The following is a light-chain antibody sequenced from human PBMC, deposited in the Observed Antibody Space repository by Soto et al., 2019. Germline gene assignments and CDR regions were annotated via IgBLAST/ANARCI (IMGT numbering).Light chain of an antibody. V-gene: IGKV3-20*01. J-gene: IGKJ3*01. CDR3: QQYGSSPFT. CDR2: GAS. Sequence: EIVLTQSPGTLSLSPGERATLSCRASQSVSSSYLAWYQQKPGQAPRLLIYGASSRATGIPDRFSDSGSGTDFTLTISRLEPEDFAVYYCQQYGSSPFTFGPGTKGDSK. CDR1: QSVSSSY.